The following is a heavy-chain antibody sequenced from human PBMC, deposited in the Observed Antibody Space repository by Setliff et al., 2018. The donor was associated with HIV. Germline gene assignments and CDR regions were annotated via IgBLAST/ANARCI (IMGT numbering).Heavy chain of an antibody. V-gene: IGHV1-18*04. Sequence: ASVKVSCKASGYTFTDYYMHWVRHAPGQGLEWIGWISVHNGDTKVAQKFQDRLTMTTDTSTTTAYMELRSLRSDDTAMYYCARDRRYSGTYHIDYWGQGTLVTVSS. CDR1: GYTFTDYY. D-gene: IGHD1-26*01. CDR3: ARDRRYSGTYHIDY. J-gene: IGHJ4*02. CDR2: ISVHNGDT.